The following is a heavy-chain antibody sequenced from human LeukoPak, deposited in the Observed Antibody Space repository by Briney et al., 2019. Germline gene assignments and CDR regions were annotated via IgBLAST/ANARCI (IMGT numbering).Heavy chain of an antibody. Sequence: PGGSLRLSCAASGFTCSSYNMNWVRQAPGKGLEWVSAISGSGGSTYYADSVKGRFTISRDNSKNTLYLQMNSLRAEDTAVYYCAKDGAGSQSYCSSTSCYVDYWGQGTLVSVSS. D-gene: IGHD2-2*01. J-gene: IGHJ4*02. CDR2: ISGSGGST. CDR3: AKDGAGSQSYCSSTSCYVDY. CDR1: GFTCSSYN. V-gene: IGHV3-23*01.